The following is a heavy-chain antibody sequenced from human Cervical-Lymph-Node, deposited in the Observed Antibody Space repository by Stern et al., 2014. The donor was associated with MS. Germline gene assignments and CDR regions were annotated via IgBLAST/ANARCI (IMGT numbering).Heavy chain of an antibody. CDR2: IIPNLDTT. Sequence: QMQLVQSGAEVKKPGSSVKVSCKTSGGNYAFSWVRQVPGQGLEWMGGIIPNLDTTKYAQRFLGRLTISADESTSTAYMELSSLSSEDTAFYYCATRSGGYNYYYFDSWGQGTLVTVSS. J-gene: IGHJ4*02. V-gene: IGHV1-69*01. D-gene: IGHD5-24*01. CDR3: ATRSGGYNYYYFDS. CDR1: GGNYA.